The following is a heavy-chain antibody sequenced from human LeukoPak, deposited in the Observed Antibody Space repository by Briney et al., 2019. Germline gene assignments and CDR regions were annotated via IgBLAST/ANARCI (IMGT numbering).Heavy chain of an antibody. CDR2: INQDGSEK. CDR3: ARECFGESTFDS. J-gene: IGHJ4*02. V-gene: IGHV3-7*01. Sequence: GGSLRLSCAASGFSFSGYWMTWVRQAPGKGLEWVANINQDGSEKYYVDSVKGRFTISRDNAKNSLYLQMNSLTAEDTAVYYCARECFGESTFDSWGQGTLVTVSS. CDR1: GFSFSGYW. D-gene: IGHD3-10*01.